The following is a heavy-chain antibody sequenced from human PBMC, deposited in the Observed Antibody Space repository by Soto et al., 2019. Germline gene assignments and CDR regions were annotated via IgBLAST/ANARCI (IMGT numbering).Heavy chain of an antibody. Sequence: GWSLRLSCAASGFTFSSYAMNLVRQAPGKGLEWVSAISGSGGSTYYADSVKGRFTISRDNSKNTLYLQMNSLRAEDTAVYYCAKDPVGMTTVNTGSEVWGEGTKVTVSS. CDR1: GFTFSSYA. D-gene: IGHD4-4*01. CDR3: AKDPVGMTTVNTGSEV. J-gene: IGHJ6*04. CDR2: ISGSGGST. V-gene: IGHV3-23*01.